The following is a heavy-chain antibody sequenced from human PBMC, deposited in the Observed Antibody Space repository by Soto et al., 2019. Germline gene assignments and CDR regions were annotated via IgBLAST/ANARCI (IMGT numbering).Heavy chain of an antibody. V-gene: IGHV1-18*01. J-gene: IGHJ6*02. CDR2: ISVYNGNT. Sequence: QVQLVQSGGEVKKPGASVKVSCKATGYTFTSFGISWVRQAPGQGLEWMGWISVYNGNTNYAQKLQGRVTMTTDTSTSTAYMELMSLTSDDTAVYYCARDRSMYYGMDVWGQGNMGTVSS. CDR1: GYTFTSFG. D-gene: IGHD2-8*01. CDR3: ARDRSMYYGMDV.